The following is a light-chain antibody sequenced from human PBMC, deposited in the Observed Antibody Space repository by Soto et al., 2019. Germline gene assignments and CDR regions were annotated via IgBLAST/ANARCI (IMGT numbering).Light chain of an antibody. CDR3: QQYAGYSVT. Sequence: DIPMTQSPPTLSASVGDRVTITCRASQSISSWLAWYQQKPGKAPKLLIYKASTLQSGVPSRFSGSGSGTEFTLTISSLQPDDFATYYCQQYAGYSVTFGPGTKVDI. CDR1: QSISSW. CDR2: KAS. J-gene: IGKJ3*01. V-gene: IGKV1-5*03.